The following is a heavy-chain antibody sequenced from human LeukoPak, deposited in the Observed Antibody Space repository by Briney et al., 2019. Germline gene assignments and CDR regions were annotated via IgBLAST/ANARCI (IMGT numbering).Heavy chain of an antibody. D-gene: IGHD5-24*01. J-gene: IGHJ6*03. CDR1: GGTFSSYA. CDR2: IIPIFGTA. Sequence: GSSVKVSCKASGGTFSSYAISWVRQAPGQGLEWMGGIIPIFGTANYAQKFQGRVTITTDESTSTAYMELSSLRSEDTAVYYCARGGDGYNPYYYYYMDVWGKGTTVTVSS. V-gene: IGHV1-69*05. CDR3: ARGGDGYNPYYYYYMDV.